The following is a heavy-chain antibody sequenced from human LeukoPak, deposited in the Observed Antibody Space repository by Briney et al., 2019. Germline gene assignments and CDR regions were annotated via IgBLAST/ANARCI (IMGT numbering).Heavy chain of an antibody. D-gene: IGHD3-10*01. CDR2: ISGSGGST. V-gene: IGHV3-23*01. Sequence: GGSLRLSCAASGFTFSSYAMSWVRQAPGKGLEWVPAISGSGGSTYYADSVKGRFTISRDNSKNTLYLQMNSLRAEDTAVYYCAKGGFGESLYYYYYGMDVWGQGTTVTVSS. J-gene: IGHJ6*02. CDR3: AKGGFGESLYYYYYGMDV. CDR1: GFTFSSYA.